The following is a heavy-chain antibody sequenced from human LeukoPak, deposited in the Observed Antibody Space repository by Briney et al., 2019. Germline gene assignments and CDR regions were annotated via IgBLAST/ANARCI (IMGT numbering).Heavy chain of an antibody. V-gene: IGHV3-23*01. Sequence: AGGSLRLSCVACGFSFSTYSMSWVRQTPAKGLEWVSVISDNGDITKYADSVSGRFTMSRDNSKNTLFLQMNTLRADDTALYYCAKKSGPGIDPLDCWGQGTLVTVSS. J-gene: IGHJ4*02. CDR3: AKKSGPGIDPLDC. D-gene: IGHD3-10*01. CDR2: ISDNGDIT. CDR1: GFSFSTYS.